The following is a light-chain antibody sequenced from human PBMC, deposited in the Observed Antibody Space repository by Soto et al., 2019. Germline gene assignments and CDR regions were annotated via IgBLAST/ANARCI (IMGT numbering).Light chain of an antibody. V-gene: IGKV1-27*01. CDR3: QKYSSVPV. Sequence: DIPMPQSPTSLSASVGDIVTITCRASQGIRNFVAWYQQKPGKAPKLLIYAASTLQSGVPSRFSGSGSGTDFSLTINSLQPEDVATYSCQKYSSVPVFGPGTKVDI. CDR1: QGIRNF. J-gene: IGKJ3*01. CDR2: AAS.